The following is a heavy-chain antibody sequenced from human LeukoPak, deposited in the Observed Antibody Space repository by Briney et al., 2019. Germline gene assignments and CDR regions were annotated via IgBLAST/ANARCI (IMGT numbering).Heavy chain of an antibody. D-gene: IGHD3-22*01. CDR2: ISAYNGNT. CDR3: ARPLYYDSTGYHQYYFDH. Sequence: ASVKVSCKASGYTFTSYGISWVRQAPGQGPEWMGWISAYNGNTNYAQNLQGRVTMTTETSTSTAYMDLRSLRPDDTAVYYCARPLYYDSTGYHQYYFDHWGQGTLVTVSS. V-gene: IGHV1-18*01. J-gene: IGHJ4*02. CDR1: GYTFTSYG.